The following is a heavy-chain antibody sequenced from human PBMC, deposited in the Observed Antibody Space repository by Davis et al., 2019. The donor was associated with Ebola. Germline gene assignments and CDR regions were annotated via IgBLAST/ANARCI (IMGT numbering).Heavy chain of an antibody. D-gene: IGHD1-1*01. CDR2: ILASGTST. CDR1: GFTFSIYS. CDR3: AREPQVLGYYGMDV. Sequence: GESLKISCAASGFTFSIYSMTWVRQAPGKGLEWVSAILASGTSTYYADSLKGRFTISRDNSKNTLYLQMSSLRVEDTAVYYCAREPQVLGYYGMDVWGQGTTVTVSS. V-gene: IGHV3-23*01. J-gene: IGHJ6*02.